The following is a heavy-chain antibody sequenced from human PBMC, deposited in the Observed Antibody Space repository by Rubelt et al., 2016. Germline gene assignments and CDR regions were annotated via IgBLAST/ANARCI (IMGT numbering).Heavy chain of an antibody. V-gene: IGHV1-3*01. Sequence: QVQLVQSGAEVKKPGASVKVSCKASGYTFTSYAMHWVRQAPGQRLEWMGWINAGNGNTNYSRKLQGMVTMTTDAATSTAYMELRSLRSDGTAVYYCARMGRYYDSSGYSTWGQGTLVTVSS. CDR2: INAGNGNT. CDR3: ARMGRYYDSSGYST. J-gene: IGHJ5*02. CDR1: GYTFTSYA. D-gene: IGHD3-22*01.